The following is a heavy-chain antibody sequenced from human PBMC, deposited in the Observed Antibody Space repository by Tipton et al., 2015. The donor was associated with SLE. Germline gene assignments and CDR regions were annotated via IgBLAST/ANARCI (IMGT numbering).Heavy chain of an antibody. CDR2: IHHSGST. Sequence: TLSLTCDVYGGFLSDYFWSWIRQPPGKGLEWFGYIHHSGSTYYSPSLKSRVTISVDTSKNQFSLKLSSVTAADTAVYYCARGASPPATAGTVWFDPWGQGALVTVSS. D-gene: IGHD1-1*01. CDR1: GGFLSDYF. J-gene: IGHJ5*02. CDR3: ARGASPPATAGTVWFDP. V-gene: IGHV4-31*11.